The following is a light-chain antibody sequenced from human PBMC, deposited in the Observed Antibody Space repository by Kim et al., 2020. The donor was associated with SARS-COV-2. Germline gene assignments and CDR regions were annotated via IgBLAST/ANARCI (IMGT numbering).Light chain of an antibody. J-gene: IGKJ1*01. CDR3: QQYGSSPRT. CDR2: GAS. CDR1: QNLNSDY. V-gene: IGKV3-20*01. Sequence: EIVLTQSPDTLSLSPGERATLSCRASQNLNSDYLAWYQQKTGQPPRLLIYGASSLATGIPDRFSGSGSGTDFTLTISRLQPEDFVVYYCQQYGSSPRTFGQGTKVDIK.